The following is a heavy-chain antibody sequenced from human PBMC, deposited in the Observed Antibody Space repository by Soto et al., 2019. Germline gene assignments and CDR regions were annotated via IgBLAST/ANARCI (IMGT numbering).Heavy chain of an antibody. D-gene: IGHD3-3*01. Sequence: TSETLSLTCTVSGGSISSSSYYRGWIRQPPGKGLEWIGSIYYSGSTYYNPSLKSRVTISVDTSKNQFSLKLSSVTAADTAVYYCARRPRQDFLGMDVWGQGTTVTVSS. CDR2: IYYSGST. J-gene: IGHJ6*02. CDR3: ARRPRQDFLGMDV. CDR1: GGSISSSSYY. V-gene: IGHV4-39*01.